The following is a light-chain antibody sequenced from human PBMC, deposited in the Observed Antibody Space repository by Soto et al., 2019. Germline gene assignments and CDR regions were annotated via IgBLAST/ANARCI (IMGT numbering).Light chain of an antibody. J-gene: IGKJ3*01. Sequence: EIVLTQSPGTLSLSPGEGATLSCRASQRVDSTYLAWYQQKPGQAPRLLIYGASTRATGIPDRFRGSGSGTDFTLTISRLEPADFAVYYCQQYGSSPQTFGPGTKVDIK. CDR1: QRVDSTY. V-gene: IGKV3-20*01. CDR3: QQYGSSPQT. CDR2: GAS.